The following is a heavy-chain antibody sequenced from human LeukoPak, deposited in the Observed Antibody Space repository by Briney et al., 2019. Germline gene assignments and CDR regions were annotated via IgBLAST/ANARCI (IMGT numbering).Heavy chain of an antibody. Sequence: SETLSLTCNVSGASMSSNYWSWIRQPPGKGLEWIGFIYHSGSTNYNPSLKSRVTISIDTSKNQFSLRLSSVTATDTAVYYCASRLIARGMDVWGQGTTVTVSS. CDR3: ASRLIARGMDV. J-gene: IGHJ6*02. CDR1: GASMSSNY. V-gene: IGHV4-59*01. CDR2: IYHSGST.